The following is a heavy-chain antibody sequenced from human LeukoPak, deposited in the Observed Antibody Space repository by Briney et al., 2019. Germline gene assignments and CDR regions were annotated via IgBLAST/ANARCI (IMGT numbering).Heavy chain of an antibody. J-gene: IGHJ4*02. CDR1: GYSISSGYY. CDR2: IYHSGST. Sequence: SETLSLTCTVSGYSISSGYYWGWIRQPPGKGLEWIGSIYHSGSTNYNPSLKSRVTMSVDTSKNQFSLKLSSVTAADTAVYYCASSIAAAGSYYWGQGTLVTVSS. V-gene: IGHV4-38-2*02. D-gene: IGHD6-13*01. CDR3: ASSIAAAGSYY.